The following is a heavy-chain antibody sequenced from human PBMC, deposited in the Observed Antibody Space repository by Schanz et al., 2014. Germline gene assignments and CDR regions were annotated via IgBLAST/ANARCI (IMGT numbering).Heavy chain of an antibody. J-gene: IGHJ4*02. CDR3: ARKTDSSGTGDY. CDR2: IYSGGDT. CDR1: GFTFSDSW. Sequence: VQLVESRGGVVQPGRSLRLSCAASGFTFSDSWMTWVRQAPGKGLEWVSLIYSGGDTNYAGSVKGRFTISRDGSKNTLYLQMNSLRAEDTAVYYCARKTDSSGTGDYWGQGTLVTVSS. D-gene: IGHD6-19*01. V-gene: IGHV3-66*01.